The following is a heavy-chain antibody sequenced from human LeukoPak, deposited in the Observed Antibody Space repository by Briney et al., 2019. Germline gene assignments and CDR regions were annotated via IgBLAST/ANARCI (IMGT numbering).Heavy chain of an antibody. CDR2: IYPGDSDT. V-gene: IGHV5-51*01. D-gene: IGHD3-3*01. CDR3: ARLTSYYDFWSGQSDY. J-gene: IGHJ4*02. CDR1: GYSFTSYW. Sequence: GESLKISCKGSGYSFTSYWIGWVRQMPGKGLEWMGIIYPGDSDTRYSPSFQGQVTISADKSISTAYLQWSSLKASDTAMYYCARLTSYYDFWSGQSDYWGQGTLVTVSS.